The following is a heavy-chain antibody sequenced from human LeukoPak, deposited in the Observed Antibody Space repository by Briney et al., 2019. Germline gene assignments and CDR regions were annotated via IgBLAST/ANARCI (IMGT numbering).Heavy chain of an antibody. Sequence: GASVKVSCKASGYTFTGYYMHWVRQAPGQGLEWMGWINPNSGGTNYAQKFQGRVTMTRDTSISTAYMELSRLRSDDTPVYYCARDGSGSYYKNWFDPWGQGTLVTVSS. CDR1: GYTFTGYY. D-gene: IGHD3-10*01. V-gene: IGHV1-2*02. CDR2: INPNSGGT. CDR3: ARDGSGSYYKNWFDP. J-gene: IGHJ5*02.